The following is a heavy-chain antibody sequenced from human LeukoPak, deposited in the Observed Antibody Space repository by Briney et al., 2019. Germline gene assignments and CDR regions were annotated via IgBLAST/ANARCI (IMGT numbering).Heavy chain of an antibody. D-gene: IGHD4-23*01. CDR3: ARGLGGGNSVYFDV. Sequence: SETLSLTCAVYDVSLSAYYWSWLRQPPGKGLEWIGKINHGGSANYNPTLQSRVTISVDTPKNQFSLKLSSVTAADTAVYYCARGLGGGNSVYFDVWGRGTLVNVSS. V-gene: IGHV4-34*01. CDR2: INHGGSA. CDR1: DVSLSAYY. J-gene: IGHJ2*01.